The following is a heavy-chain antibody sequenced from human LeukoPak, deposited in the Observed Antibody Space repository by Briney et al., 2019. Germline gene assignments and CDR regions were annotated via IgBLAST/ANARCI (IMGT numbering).Heavy chain of an antibody. Sequence: KPSETLSLTCAVSGGSISSGGYSWSWIRQPPGKGLEWIGYIYHSGSTYYNPSLKSRVTISVDRSKNQFSLKLSSVTAADTAVYYCARGKARAAIVAYFDYWGQGTLVTVSS. J-gene: IGHJ4*02. D-gene: IGHD2-2*01. CDR3: ARGKARAAIVAYFDY. CDR1: GGSISSGGYS. CDR2: IYHSGST. V-gene: IGHV4-30-2*01.